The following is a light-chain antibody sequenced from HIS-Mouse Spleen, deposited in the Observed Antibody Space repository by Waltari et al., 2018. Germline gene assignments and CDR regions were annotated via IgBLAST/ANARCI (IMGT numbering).Light chain of an antibody. J-gene: IGKJ2*01. CDR1: QSVLYNSNNKNY. Sequence: DIVMTQSPYSLAVSLGERATINCKSSQSVLYNSNNKNYLAWYQQKPGQPPKLLIYWASNRESGVPARFSGSGSGTDFTLTISSLQAEDVAVYYCQQRSNWPPAFGQGTKLEIK. V-gene: IGKV4-1*01. CDR2: WAS. CDR3: QQRSNWPPA.